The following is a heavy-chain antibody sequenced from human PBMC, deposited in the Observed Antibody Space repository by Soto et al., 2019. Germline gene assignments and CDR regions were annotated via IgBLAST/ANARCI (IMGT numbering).Heavy chain of an antibody. CDR1: GFIFRDFY. D-gene: IGHD2-15*01. V-gene: IGHV3-11*06. J-gene: IGHJ6*02. CDR2: ISSSSSST. CDR3: ARDRGGGSXFXXHYGMDV. Sequence: QVQLLESGGGLVKPGGSLRLSCAASGFIFRDFYMSWIRQVPGKGLEXLSKISSSSSSTDYADSVKGRFTISRDNAKNSLYLQMSSLRAEDTAVYYCARDRGGGSXFXXHYGMDVWGQGTTVTVSS.